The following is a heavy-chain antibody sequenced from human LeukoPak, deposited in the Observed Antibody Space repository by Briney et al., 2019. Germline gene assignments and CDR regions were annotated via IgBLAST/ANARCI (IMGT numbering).Heavy chain of an antibody. D-gene: IGHD2-15*01. CDR2: IQYDGSNK. V-gene: IGHV3-30*02. CDR1: GFTFSSYG. J-gene: IGHJ3*02. CDR3: AKAYFNCSGGSCYYPDAFDI. Sequence: GGSLRLSCAASGFTFSSYGMHWVRQAPGKGLEWVAFIQYDGSNKYYADSVKGRFTISRDNSKNTLYLQMNSLRAEDTAVYYCAKAYFNCSGGSCYYPDAFDIWGQGTMVTVSS.